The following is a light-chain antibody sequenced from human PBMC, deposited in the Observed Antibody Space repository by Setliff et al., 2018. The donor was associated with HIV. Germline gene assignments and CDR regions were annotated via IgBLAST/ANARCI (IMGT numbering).Light chain of an antibody. CDR3: ASYRSPATYV. J-gene: IGLJ1*01. CDR1: SSDVGGYDF. CDR2: DVS. V-gene: IGLV2-14*03. Sequence: QSALTQPASVSGSPGQSITISCIGTSSDVGGYDFVSWYQQRPGKAPKLIIFDVSERPSGVSHRFSGSKSGNTASLTISGLQTEDEADYSCASYRSPATYVFGIGTKVTVL.